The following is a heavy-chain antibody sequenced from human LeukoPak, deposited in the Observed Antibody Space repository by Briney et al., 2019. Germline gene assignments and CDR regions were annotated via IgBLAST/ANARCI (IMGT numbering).Heavy chain of an antibody. CDR3: ARHDHGDHGEPNWFDP. J-gene: IGHJ5*02. Sequence: PSETLSFTCTVSGGSISSTKSYWGWIRQPPGKGLEWIGSIYYSGRTTSNPSLHSRVTVSVDTSKNQFSLKLSYVTAADTAMYYCARHDHGDHGEPNWFDPWGQGTPVTVSS. CDR1: GGSISSTKSY. V-gene: IGHV4-39*01. D-gene: IGHD4-17*01. CDR2: IYYSGRT.